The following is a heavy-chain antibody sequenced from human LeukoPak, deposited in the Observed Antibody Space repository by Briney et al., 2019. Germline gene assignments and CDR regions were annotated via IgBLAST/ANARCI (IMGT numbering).Heavy chain of an antibody. CDR2: IYYSGST. D-gene: IGHD2-15*01. V-gene: IGHV4-59*01. CDR1: GGSISSYY. CDR3: ARTGIIGYCSGGSCPFDY. Sequence: SETLSLTCTVSGGSISSYYWSWIRQPPGKGLEWIGYIYYSGSTNSNPSLKSRVTISVGTSKKNQFSLKLSSVTAADTAVYYCARTGIIGYCSGGSCPFDYWGQGTLVTVSS. J-gene: IGHJ4*02.